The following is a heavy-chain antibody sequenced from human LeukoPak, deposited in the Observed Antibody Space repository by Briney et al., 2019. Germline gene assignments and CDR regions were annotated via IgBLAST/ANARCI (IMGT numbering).Heavy chain of an antibody. CDR1: GYTFTSYA. V-gene: IGHV7-4-1*02. CDR2: INTITGNP. Sequence: ASVKVSCKASGYTFTSYAMNWVRQAPGQGLEWMGWINTITGNPTYAQGFTGRFVFSLDASVSTAYLQISSLKAEDTAVYYRARAKSARLGYYYGMDVWGQGTTVTVSS. J-gene: IGHJ6*02. D-gene: IGHD6-6*01. CDR3: ARAKSARLGYYYGMDV.